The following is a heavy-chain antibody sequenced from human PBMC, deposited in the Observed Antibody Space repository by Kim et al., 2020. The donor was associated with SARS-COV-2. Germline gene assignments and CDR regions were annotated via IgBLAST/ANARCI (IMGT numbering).Heavy chain of an antibody. D-gene: IGHD1-1*01. CDR3: ARGLRTTTP. CDR2: IHYRGTA. J-gene: IGHJ4*02. V-gene: IGHV4-39*07. Sequence: SETLSLTCTVSGGSIANGTYYWGWIRQPPGKRLEWIGKIHYRGTAHYNPSLRDRVTISMNMSKNQFSLNLTSVSATDTAIYYCARGLRTTTPWGQGILVT. CDR1: GGSIANGTYY.